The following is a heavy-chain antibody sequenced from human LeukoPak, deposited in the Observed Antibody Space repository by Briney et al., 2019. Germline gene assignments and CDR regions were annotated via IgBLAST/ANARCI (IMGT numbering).Heavy chain of an antibody. D-gene: IGHD2-15*01. CDR1: GDSVSSNSAA. J-gene: IGHJ4*02. V-gene: IGHV6-1*01. CDR3: ARFYCSGGSCSYFDY. Sequence: PSQTLSHTCAISGDSVSSNSAAWNWIRQSPSRGLEWLGMTYYRSKWYNDYAVSVKSRMTINPDTSKNQFSLQLNSVTPEDTAVYYCARFYCSGGSCSYFDYWGQGALVTVSS. CDR2: TYYRSKWYN.